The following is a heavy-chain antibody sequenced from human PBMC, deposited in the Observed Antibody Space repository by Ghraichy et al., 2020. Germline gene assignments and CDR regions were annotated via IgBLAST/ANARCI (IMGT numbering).Heavy chain of an antibody. CDR2: IYYGGNT. Sequence: SETLSLTCDVFGGSTSIYYRSWIRQAPGKGLEWVGYIYYGGNTNYNPSLKSRVTISADTSKNQFFLKVNSVTASDTALYYCVTFIGGRGYWGQGTLVAVSS. D-gene: IGHD3-10*01. CDR1: GGSTSIYY. V-gene: IGHV4-59*01. J-gene: IGHJ4*02. CDR3: VTFIGGRGY.